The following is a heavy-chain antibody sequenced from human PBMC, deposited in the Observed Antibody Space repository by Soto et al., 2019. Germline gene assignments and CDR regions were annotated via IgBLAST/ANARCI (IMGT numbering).Heavy chain of an antibody. CDR2: IYYSGST. V-gene: IGHV4-30-4*01. CDR1: GGSISSGDYY. J-gene: IGHJ4*02. Sequence: QVQLQESGPGLVKPSQTLSLTCTVSGGSISSGDYYWSWIRQPPGKGLEWIGYIYYSGSTYYNPSLKSRVXXSXDXXKNQFSLKLSSVTAADTAVYYCARGPPTDVPLPDYWGQGTLVTVSS. D-gene: IGHD2-21*02. CDR3: ARGPPTDVPLPDY.